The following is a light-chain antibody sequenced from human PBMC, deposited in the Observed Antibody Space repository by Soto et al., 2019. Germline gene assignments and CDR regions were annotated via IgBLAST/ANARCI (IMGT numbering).Light chain of an antibody. CDR1: QSVSSSY. Sequence: EIVLTQSPATLSLSPGERATLSCGASQSVSSSYLAWYQQKPGLAPRLLIYDASSRATGIPDRFSGSGSGTDFTFTISRLEPEDFAMYYCQQYGSSLWTFGQGTKVDIK. CDR3: QQYGSSLWT. V-gene: IGKV3D-20*01. CDR2: DAS. J-gene: IGKJ1*01.